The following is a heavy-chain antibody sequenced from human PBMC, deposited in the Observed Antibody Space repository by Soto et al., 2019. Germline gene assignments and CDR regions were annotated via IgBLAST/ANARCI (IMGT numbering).Heavy chain of an antibody. J-gene: IGHJ6*03. CDR2: IYYSGST. V-gene: IGHV4-59*01. Sequence: SETLSLTCTVSGGSISSYYWSWIRQPPGKGLEWIGYIYYSGSTNYNPSLKSRVTISVDMSKNQFSLKLSSVTAADTAVYYCARGIVVVPAEKYYYYYMDVWAKGTTVTVSS. CDR3: ARGIVVVPAEKYYYYYMDV. D-gene: IGHD2-2*01. CDR1: GGSISSYY.